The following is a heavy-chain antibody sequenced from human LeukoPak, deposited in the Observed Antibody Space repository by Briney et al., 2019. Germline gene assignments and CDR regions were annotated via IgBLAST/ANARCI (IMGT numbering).Heavy chain of an antibody. D-gene: IGHD3-10*01. CDR1: GYTFTGYY. Sequence: ASVKVSCKASGYTFTGYYMNWVRQAPGQGLEWMGWINPNSGGSNYAQKFHGRVTMTRDTSISTAYMELSRLRSDDTAVYYCARARDYNGAGSYRFYFDSWGQGTLVTVS. V-gene: IGHV1-2*02. J-gene: IGHJ4*02. CDR2: INPNSGGS. CDR3: ARARDYNGAGSYRFYFDS.